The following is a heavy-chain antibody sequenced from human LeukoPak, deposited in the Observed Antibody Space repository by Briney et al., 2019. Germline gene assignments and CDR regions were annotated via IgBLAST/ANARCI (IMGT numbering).Heavy chain of an antibody. CDR1: GFTFDDYA. CDR2: ISWNSGSI. V-gene: IGHV3-9*01. J-gene: IGHJ4*02. Sequence: PGGSLRLSCAASGFTFDDYAMHWVRQAPGKGLEWVSGISWNSGSIGYADSVKGRFTISRDNAKNSLYLQMNSLRAEDTALYYCATGQWLDFDYWGQGTLVTVSS. D-gene: IGHD6-19*01. CDR3: ATGQWLDFDY.